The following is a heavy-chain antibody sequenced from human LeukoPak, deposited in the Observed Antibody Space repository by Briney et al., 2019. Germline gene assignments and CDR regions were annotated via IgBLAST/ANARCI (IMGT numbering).Heavy chain of an antibody. CDR3: ATSGSGYYLYYFDY. J-gene: IGHJ4*02. CDR1: GGTFSSYA. CDR2: IIPIFGTA. Sequence: GASVKVSCKASGGTFSSYAISWVRQAPGQGLEWMGGIIPIFGTANYAQKFQGRVTITADESTSTAYMELRSLRSEDTAVYYCATSGSGYYLYYFDYWGQGTLVTVSS. D-gene: IGHD3-22*01. V-gene: IGHV1-69*13.